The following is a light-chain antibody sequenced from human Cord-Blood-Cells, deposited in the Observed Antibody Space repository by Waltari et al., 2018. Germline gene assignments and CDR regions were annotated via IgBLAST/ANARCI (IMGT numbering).Light chain of an antibody. V-gene: IGKV4-1*01. J-gene: IGKJ2*01. CDR1: QSVLYSSNNKNY. CDR3: QQYYSTPYT. CDR2: WAS. Sequence: DIVMTQSPDSLAVSLGERATINCKSSQSVLYSSNNKNYLAWYQTKPGQPPKLLIYWASTRESGVPDRFSGSGSGTDFTLTISSLQAGDVAVYYCQQYYSTPYTFGQGTKLEIK.